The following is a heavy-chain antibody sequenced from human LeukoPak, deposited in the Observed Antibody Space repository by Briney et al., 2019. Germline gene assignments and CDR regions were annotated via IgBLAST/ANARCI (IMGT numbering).Heavy chain of an antibody. D-gene: IGHD2-15*01. CDR1: GGTFSSYA. Sequence: ASVKVSCKASGGTFSSYAISWMRQAPGQGLEWMGWINPNSGGTNYAQKFQGRVTMTRDTSISTAYMELSRLRSDDTAVYYCARDIVVVVAATGDNWFDPWGQGTLVTVSS. CDR3: ARDIVVVVAATGDNWFDP. V-gene: IGHV1-2*02. J-gene: IGHJ5*02. CDR2: INPNSGGT.